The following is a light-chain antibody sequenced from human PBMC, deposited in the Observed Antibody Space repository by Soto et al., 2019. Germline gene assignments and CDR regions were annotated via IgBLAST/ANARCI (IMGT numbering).Light chain of an antibody. Sequence: QSVLTQPPSVSAAPGQKVTISCSGSSSNIGNNYVSWYEQLPGTAPKLLIYDDYKRPSGIPDRFSGSKSGTSATLGITGLQTGDEADYFCATWDSSLSVLFGGGTKLTVL. CDR1: SSNIGNNY. J-gene: IGLJ2*01. CDR3: ATWDSSLSVL. CDR2: DDY. V-gene: IGLV1-51*01.